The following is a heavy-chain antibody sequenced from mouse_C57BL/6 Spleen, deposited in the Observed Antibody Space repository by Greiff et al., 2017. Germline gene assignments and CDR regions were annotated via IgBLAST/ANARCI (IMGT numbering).Heavy chain of an antibody. Sequence: EVQLVESGGGLVKPGGSLKLSCAASGFTFSSYAMPWVRQTPEKRLEWVANISDGGSYTYYPDNVKGRFTISRDNAKNNLYLQMSHLKSEDTAMYYCARDREDDRSWFAYWGQGTLVTVSA. J-gene: IGHJ3*01. CDR1: GFTFSSYA. CDR2: ISDGGSYT. D-gene: IGHD2-14*01. CDR3: ARDREDDRSWFAY. V-gene: IGHV5-4*01.